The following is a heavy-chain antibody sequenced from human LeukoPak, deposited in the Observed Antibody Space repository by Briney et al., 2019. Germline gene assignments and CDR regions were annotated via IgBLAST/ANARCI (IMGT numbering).Heavy chain of an antibody. V-gene: IGHV3-66*01. CDR1: GFTVSSSY. J-gene: IGHJ5*01. CDR3: ASSREATSNWFVY. Sequence: GGSVTLSCAPSGFTVSSSYMTWVRQAPGRGLEWVSVIYSGGNTYYTDSVQGRFTISRDNSKNTLYLQMNSLRAEDTAVYHCASSREATSNWFVYWGQGTLVTVSS. CDR2: IYSGGNT. D-gene: IGHD2-2*01.